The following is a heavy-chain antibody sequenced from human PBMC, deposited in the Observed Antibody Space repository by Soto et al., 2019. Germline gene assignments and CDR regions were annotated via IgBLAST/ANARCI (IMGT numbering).Heavy chain of an antibody. V-gene: IGHV1-69*02. CDR1: GGTFSSYT. D-gene: IGHD4-17*01. CDR3: ARSYYGDYGRFDP. J-gene: IGHJ5*02. Sequence: QVQLVQSGAEVKKPESSVKVSCKASGGTFSSYTISWVRQAPGQGLEWMGRITPILGIANYAQKFQGRVTITANKSTSTAYMELSSLRSEDTAVYYCARSYYGDYGRFDPWGQGTLVTVSS. CDR2: ITPILGIA.